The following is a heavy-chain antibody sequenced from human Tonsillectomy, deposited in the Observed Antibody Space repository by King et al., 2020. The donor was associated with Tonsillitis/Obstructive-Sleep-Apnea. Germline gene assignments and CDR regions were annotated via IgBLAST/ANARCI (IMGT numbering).Heavy chain of an antibody. D-gene: IGHD5-18*01. J-gene: IGHJ4*02. CDR1: GFNFSSFP. CDR2: ISFDGSNK. V-gene: IGHV3-30*04. CDR3: ARAFDTATSGALSAFEY. Sequence: VQLVESGGVVVQPGRSLRLSCAASGFNFSSFPIHWVRQAPGKGLDWVAVISFDGSNKYYTDSVKGRFTISRDNSKNTLYLRMNSLRGDDTALYYCARAFDTATSGALSAFEYWGQGTLVTVSS.